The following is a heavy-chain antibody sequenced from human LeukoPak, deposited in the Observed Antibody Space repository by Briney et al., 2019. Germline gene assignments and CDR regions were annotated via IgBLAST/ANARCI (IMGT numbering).Heavy chain of an antibody. D-gene: IGHD3-10*01. CDR1: GGSISSYY. V-gene: IGHV4-59*01. CDR3: ARRWFGEGAGAFDI. CDR2: IYYSGST. J-gene: IGHJ3*02. Sequence: SETLSLTCTVSGGSISSYYWSWVRQPPGKGLEWIGYIYYSGSTNYNPSLKSRVTISVDTSKNQFSLKLSSVTAAGTAVYYCARRWFGEGAGAFDIWGQGTMVTVSS.